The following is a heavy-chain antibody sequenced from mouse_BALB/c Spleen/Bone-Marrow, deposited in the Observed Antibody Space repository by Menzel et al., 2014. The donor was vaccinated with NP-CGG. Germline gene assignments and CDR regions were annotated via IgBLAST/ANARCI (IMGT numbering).Heavy chain of an antibody. D-gene: IGHD2-3*01. CDR1: GYAFTDYL. CDR3: ARYDGYFDY. J-gene: IGHJ2*01. V-gene: IGHV1-54*01. CDR2: INPGSGST. Sequence: VMLVESGAELVRPGTSVKVSCKTSGYAFTDYLMEWLKQRPGQGLEWIGVINPGSGSTNYNEKFKDKATLTADKSSSTAYIQLSSLTSDDSAVYFRARYDGYFDYWGQGTTLTVSS.